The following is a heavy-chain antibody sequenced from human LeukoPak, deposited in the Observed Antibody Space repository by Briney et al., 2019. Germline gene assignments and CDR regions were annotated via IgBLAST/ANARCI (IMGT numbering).Heavy chain of an antibody. J-gene: IGHJ4*02. CDR2: INHSGST. CDR3: ASAHRGLDTSTCFDY. D-gene: IGHD6-19*01. V-gene: IGHV4-34*01. Sequence: SETLSLTCAVYGGSFSGYYWSWIRQPPGKGLEWIGEINHSGSTNYNPSLKSRVTISVDTSKNQFSLKLSSVTAADTAVYYCASAHRGLDTSTCFDYWGQGTLVTVSS. CDR1: GGSFSGYY.